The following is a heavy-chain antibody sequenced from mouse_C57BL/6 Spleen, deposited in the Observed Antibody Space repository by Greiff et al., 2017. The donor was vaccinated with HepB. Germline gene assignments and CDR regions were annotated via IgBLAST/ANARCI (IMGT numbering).Heavy chain of an antibody. D-gene: IGHD4-1*01. CDR3: AREGLGGDWYFDV. Sequence: ESGPGLVKPSQSLSLTCSVTGYSITSGYYWNWIRQFPGNKLEWMGYISYDGSNNYNPSLKNRISITRDTSKNQFFLKLNSVTTEDTATYYCAREGLGGDWYFDVWGTGTTVTVSS. CDR2: ISYDGSN. J-gene: IGHJ1*03. CDR1: GYSITSGYY. V-gene: IGHV3-6*01.